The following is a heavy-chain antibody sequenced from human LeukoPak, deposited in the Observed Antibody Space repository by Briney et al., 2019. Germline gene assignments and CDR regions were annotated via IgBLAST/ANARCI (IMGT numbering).Heavy chain of an antibody. D-gene: IGHD3-22*01. Sequence: SSETLSLTCTVSGGSIRSSSYYWGWIRQPAGKGLEWIGRIYTSGSTNYNPSLKSRVTMSVDTSKNQFSLKLSSVTAADTAVYYCARDSYYDSRGYYLYDAFDIWGQGTMVTVSS. CDR1: GGSIRSSSYY. J-gene: IGHJ3*02. CDR2: IYTSGST. V-gene: IGHV4-61*02. CDR3: ARDSYYDSRGYYLYDAFDI.